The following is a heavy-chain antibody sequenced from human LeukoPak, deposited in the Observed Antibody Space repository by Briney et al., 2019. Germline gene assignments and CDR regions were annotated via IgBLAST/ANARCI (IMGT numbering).Heavy chain of an antibody. CDR1: GFTFSSYG. V-gene: IGHV3-33*01. J-gene: IGHJ6*04. CDR2: IWYDGSNK. CDR3: ARGQVVRGWSTYYYGMDV. D-gene: IGHD6-19*01. Sequence: GRSLRLSCAASGFTFSSYGMHWVRQAPGKGLEWVAVIWYDGSNKYYADSVKGRFTISRDNSKNTLYLQMNSLRAEDTAVYYCARGQVVRGWSTYYYGMDVWGKGTTVTVSS.